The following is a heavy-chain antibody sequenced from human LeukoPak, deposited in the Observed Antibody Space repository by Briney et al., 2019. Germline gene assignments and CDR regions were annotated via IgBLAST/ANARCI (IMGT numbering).Heavy chain of an antibody. CDR3: ARVIPDFFDY. V-gene: IGHV4-30-2*01. CDR1: GGPISRGRYY. CDR2: IYHSGST. Sequence: PSETLSLTCTVSGGPISRGRYYLSWIRPPPWKGLEWIGYIYHSGSTYYNPSLKSRVTISVDRSKNQFSLKLSSVTAADTAVYYCARVIPDFFDYWGQGTLVTVSS. J-gene: IGHJ4*02. D-gene: IGHD3-16*02.